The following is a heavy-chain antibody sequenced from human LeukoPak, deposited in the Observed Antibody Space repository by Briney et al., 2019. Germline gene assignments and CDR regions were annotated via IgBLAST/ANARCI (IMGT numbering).Heavy chain of an antibody. Sequence: ASVRVSCKASGYTFSIYGFSWVRQAPGQGLEWMGWISAYNGNTNYAQKLQGRVTMTTDTSTSTAYMELRSLRSDDTAVYYCATHTVVRISSGWFDPWGQGTLVTVSS. CDR1: GYTFSIYG. D-gene: IGHD6-19*01. J-gene: IGHJ5*02. CDR3: ATHTVVRISSGWFDP. V-gene: IGHV1-18*01. CDR2: ISAYNGNT.